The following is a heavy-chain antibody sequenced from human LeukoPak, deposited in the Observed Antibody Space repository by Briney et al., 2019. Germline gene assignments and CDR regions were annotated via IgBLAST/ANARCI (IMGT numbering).Heavy chain of an antibody. V-gene: IGHV3-49*04. CDR2: IRSKTSGGTA. Sequence: QSLRLAWAPSGLRAGAYAISWVRQVPRKVMEWVGFIRSKTSGGTADYAASVEGRFSILRDDSNNSAYLQMNSLKTEDTAVYYCTRGLEGFTAYDDYWGQGTLVTVSS. D-gene: IGHD5-12*01. J-gene: IGHJ4*02. CDR3: TRGLEGFTAYDDY. CDR1: GLRAGAYA.